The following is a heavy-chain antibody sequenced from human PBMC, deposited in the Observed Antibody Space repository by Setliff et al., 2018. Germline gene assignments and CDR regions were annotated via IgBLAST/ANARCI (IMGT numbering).Heavy chain of an antibody. CDR3: ARTGTYRYFDY. Sequence: PSETLSLTCTVSGASINSGTYYWAWIRQPPGKGLEWIGRIHYSGTTYYNASLKSRVIISVDTAQNQFSLSLSSVTAADTAVYYCARTGTYRYFDYWGQGTLVTVSS. CDR1: GASINSGTYY. CDR2: IHYSGTT. V-gene: IGHV4-39*01. J-gene: IGHJ4*02. D-gene: IGHD1-1*01.